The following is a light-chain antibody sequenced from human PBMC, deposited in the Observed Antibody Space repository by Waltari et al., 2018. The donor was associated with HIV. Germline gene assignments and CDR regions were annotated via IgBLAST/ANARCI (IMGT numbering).Light chain of an antibody. CDR1: SLGGKN. V-gene: IGLV3-21*02. CDR2: DDH. Sequence: SYVLTQPPSVSVAPGQTATISCGGNSLGGKNGHWYQQKPGQAPVVVVYDDHERPSSGSGRFSGSKSGNTATLTINRVEVGDEADYHCQVWDGNSGHVVFGGGTKL. CDR3: QVWDGNSGHVV. J-gene: IGLJ2*01.